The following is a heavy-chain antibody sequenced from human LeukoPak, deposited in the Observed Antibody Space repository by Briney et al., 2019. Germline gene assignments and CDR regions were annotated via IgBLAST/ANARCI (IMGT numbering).Heavy chain of an antibody. CDR3: ARNSPYFDY. CDR2: IYYSGST. V-gene: IGHV4-39*07. Sequence: SETLSLTCTVSGGSISSSSYYWGWIRQPPGKGLEWIGSIYYSGSTYYNPSLKSRVTISVDTSKNQFSLKLRSVTAADTAVYYCARNSPYFDYWGQGTLVTVSS. J-gene: IGHJ4*02. D-gene: IGHD4-23*01. CDR1: GGSISSSSYY.